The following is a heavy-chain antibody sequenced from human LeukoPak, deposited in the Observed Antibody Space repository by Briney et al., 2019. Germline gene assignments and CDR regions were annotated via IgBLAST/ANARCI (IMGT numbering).Heavy chain of an antibody. CDR1: GFTFSSYA. D-gene: IGHD6-13*01. CDR3: ARSLPYSSSWYLDYYYYGMDV. CDR2: ISYDGSNK. J-gene: IGHJ6*02. Sequence: GRSLRLSCAASGFTFSSYAMRWVRQAPGKGLEWVAVISYDGSNKYYADSVKGRFTISRDNSKNTLYLQMNSLRAEDTAVYYCARSLPYSSSWYLDYYYYGMDVWGQGTTVTVSS. V-gene: IGHV3-30-3*01.